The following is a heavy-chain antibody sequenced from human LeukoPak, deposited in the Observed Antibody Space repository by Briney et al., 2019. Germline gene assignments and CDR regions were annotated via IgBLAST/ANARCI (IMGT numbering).Heavy chain of an antibody. Sequence: SVKVSCKASGGTFSSYAITWVRQAPGPGLEWMGGIIPIFGTANYAQKFQGRVTITTDESTSTAYMELSSLRSDDTAVYYCARDGYNWGFDYWGQGTLVTVSS. CDR1: GGTFSSYA. CDR2: IIPIFGTA. V-gene: IGHV1-69*05. CDR3: ARDGYNWGFDY. J-gene: IGHJ4*02. D-gene: IGHD5-24*01.